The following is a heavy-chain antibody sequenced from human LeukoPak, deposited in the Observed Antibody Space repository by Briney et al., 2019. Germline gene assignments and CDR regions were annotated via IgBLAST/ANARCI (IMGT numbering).Heavy chain of an antibody. CDR1: GGTFSSYA. CDR3: ARSRWGCSGGSCYGYYFDY. V-gene: IGHV1-69*01. D-gene: IGHD2-15*01. Sequence: SVKVSCKASGGTFSSYAISWVQQAPGQGLEWMGGIIPIFGTANYAQKFQGRVTITADESTSTAYMELSSLRSEDTAVYYCARSRWGCSGGSCYGYYFDYWGQGTLVTVSS. CDR2: IIPIFGTA. J-gene: IGHJ4*02.